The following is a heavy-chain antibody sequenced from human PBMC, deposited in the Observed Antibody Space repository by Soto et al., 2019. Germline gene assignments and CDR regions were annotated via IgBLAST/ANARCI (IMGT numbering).Heavy chain of an antibody. CDR3: ARGPRRDILTGAYYGMDV. V-gene: IGHV1-69*06. CDR2: IIPIFGTA. D-gene: IGHD3-9*01. J-gene: IGHJ6*02. CDR1: GGTFSSYA. Sequence: SVKVSCKASGGTFSSYAISWVRQAPGQGLEWMGGIIPIFGTANYAQKFQGRVTITAGKSTSTAYMELSSLRSEDTAVYYCARGPRRDILTGAYYGMDVWGQGTTVTVSS.